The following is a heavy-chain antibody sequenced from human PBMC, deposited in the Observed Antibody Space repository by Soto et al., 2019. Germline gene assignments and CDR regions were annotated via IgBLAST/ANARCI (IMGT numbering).Heavy chain of an antibody. CDR2: IHTTENT. CDR1: GDSISSYY. V-gene: IGHV4-4*07. Sequence: SETLSLTCTVSGDSISSYYWSWIRQPAGKGMEWIGRIHTTENTNYNPSLRSRVTMSVDTSNNQFSLKLTSLTAADTAVYYCARSLSRAAGLYFHYWGQATLVTVSS. CDR3: ARSLSRAAGLYFHY. D-gene: IGHD6-13*01. J-gene: IGHJ4*02.